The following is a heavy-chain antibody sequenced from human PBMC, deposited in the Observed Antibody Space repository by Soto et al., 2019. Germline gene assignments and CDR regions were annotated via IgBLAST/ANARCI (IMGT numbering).Heavy chain of an antibody. J-gene: IGHJ4*02. CDR2: ISAYNGNT. D-gene: IGHD6-19*01. CDR1: GYTFTSYG. Sequence: QVQLVQSGAEVKKPGASVKVSRKASGYTFTSYGISWVRQAPGQGLEWMGWISAYNGNTNYAQKLQGRVTMTTDTSTSTAYMELRSLRSDDTAVYYCARVLRVADKPYYFDYWGQGTLVTVSS. V-gene: IGHV1-18*01. CDR3: ARVLRVADKPYYFDY.